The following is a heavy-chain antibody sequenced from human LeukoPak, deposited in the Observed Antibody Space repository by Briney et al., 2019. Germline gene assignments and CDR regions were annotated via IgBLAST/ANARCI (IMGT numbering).Heavy chain of an antibody. Sequence: GGSLRLSCAASGFTFSSYAMHWVRQAPGKGLEYVSAISSNGGSTYYANSVKGRFTISGDNSKNTLYLQMGSLRAEDMAVYYCARYSSGFDYWGQGTLVTVSS. CDR1: GFTFSSYA. V-gene: IGHV3-64*01. CDR3: ARYSSGFDY. J-gene: IGHJ4*02. CDR2: ISSNGGST. D-gene: IGHD6-19*01.